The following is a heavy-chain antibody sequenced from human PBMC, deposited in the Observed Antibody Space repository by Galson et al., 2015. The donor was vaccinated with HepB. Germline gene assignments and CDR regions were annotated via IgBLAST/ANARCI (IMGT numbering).Heavy chain of an antibody. Sequence: SLRLSCAASGFTFSSYGMHWVRQAPGKGLEWVAVISYDGSNKYYADSVKGRFTISRDNSKNTLYLQMNSLRAEDTAVYYCARYFDYWGQGTLVTVSS. CDR1: GFTFSSYG. V-gene: IGHV3-30*03. CDR2: ISYDGSNK. J-gene: IGHJ4*02. CDR3: ARYFDY.